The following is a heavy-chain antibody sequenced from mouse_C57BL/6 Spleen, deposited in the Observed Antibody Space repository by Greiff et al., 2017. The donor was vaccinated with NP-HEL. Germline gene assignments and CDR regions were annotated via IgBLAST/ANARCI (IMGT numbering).Heavy chain of an antibody. J-gene: IGHJ2*01. CDR2: INYDGSST. Sequence: EVKLVESEGGLVQPGSSMKLSCTASGFTFSDYYMAWVRQVPEKGLEWVANINYDGSSTYYLDSLKSRFIISRDNEKNILDLQMSSLKSEDTATYYCSREVLRGNFDYWGQGTTLTVSS. CDR3: SREVLRGNFDY. CDR1: GFTFSDYY. V-gene: IGHV5-16*01.